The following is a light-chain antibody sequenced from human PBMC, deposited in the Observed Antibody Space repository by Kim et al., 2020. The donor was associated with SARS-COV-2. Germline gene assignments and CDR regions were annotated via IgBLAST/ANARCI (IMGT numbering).Light chain of an antibody. J-gene: IGKJ2*01. CDR2: GPS. CDR1: QNVNTN. CDR3: QQYNTCPYT. V-gene: IGKV3-15*01. Sequence: VMTQSPVTLSVSPGERATLSCRASQNVNTNLAWYQQKPGQAPRLLIHGPSTRATGLPARFSGSGSGTEFTLTISSLQSEDFAIYYCQQYNTCPYTFGQGTKLEI.